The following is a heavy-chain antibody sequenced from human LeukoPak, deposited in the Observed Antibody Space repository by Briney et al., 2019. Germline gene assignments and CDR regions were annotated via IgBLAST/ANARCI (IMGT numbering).Heavy chain of an antibody. CDR3: ARGTVAAPNWFDP. J-gene: IGHJ5*02. Sequence: GGSLRLSCAASGFTFSDYYMSWIRQAPGKGLEWVSYISSSSSYTNYADSVKGRFTISRDNAKNSLYLRMNSLRAEDTAVYYCARGTVAAPNWFDPWGQGTLVTVSS. D-gene: IGHD6-19*01. CDR1: GFTFSDYY. CDR2: ISSSSSYT. V-gene: IGHV3-11*06.